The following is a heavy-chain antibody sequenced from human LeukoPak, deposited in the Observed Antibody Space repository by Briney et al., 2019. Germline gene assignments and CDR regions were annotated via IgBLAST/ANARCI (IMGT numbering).Heavy chain of an antibody. CDR2: ISSRSDSV. Sequence: GGSLRLSCAASGFTFSTYGMNCVRQAPGKRLEWVSYISSRSDSVYYADSVKGRFTISRDNAENSLYLQMSSLRDEDTAVYYCARAMRSGYDYWGQGTLVTVSS. CDR1: GFTFSTYG. V-gene: IGHV3-48*02. CDR3: ARAMRSGYDY. D-gene: IGHD5-12*01. J-gene: IGHJ4*02.